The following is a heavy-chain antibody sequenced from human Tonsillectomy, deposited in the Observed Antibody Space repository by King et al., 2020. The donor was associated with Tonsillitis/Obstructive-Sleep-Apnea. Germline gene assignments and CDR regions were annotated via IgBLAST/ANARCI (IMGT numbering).Heavy chain of an antibody. V-gene: IGHV3-30*18. Sequence: VQLVESGGGVVQPGRSLRLSCAASGFTFSSNGMHWVRQAPGKGLEWVAVISYDGSNKYYADSVKGRFTISRDNSKNTLYLQMNGLRTEDTAVYYCAKDRSSSWSLDYWGQGTLVTVSS. CDR1: GFTFSSNG. J-gene: IGHJ4*02. CDR3: AKDRSSSWSLDY. CDR2: ISYDGSNK. D-gene: IGHD6-13*01.